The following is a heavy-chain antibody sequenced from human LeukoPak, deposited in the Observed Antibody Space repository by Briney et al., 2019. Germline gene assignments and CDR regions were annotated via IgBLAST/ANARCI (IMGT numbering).Heavy chain of an antibody. CDR2: ISAYNGNT. V-gene: IGHV1-18*01. D-gene: IGHD3-22*01. CDR3: ARGGHYYYDSSGYYY. CDR1: GYPFTSYG. Sequence: ASVKVSCKASGYPFTSYGISWVRQAPGQGLEWMGWISAYNGNTNYAQKLQGRVTMTTDTSTSTAYMELRSLRSDDTAVYYCARGGHYYYDSSGYYYWGQGTLVTVSS. J-gene: IGHJ4*02.